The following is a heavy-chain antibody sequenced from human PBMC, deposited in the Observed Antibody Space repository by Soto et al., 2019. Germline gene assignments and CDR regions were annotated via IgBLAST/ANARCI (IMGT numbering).Heavy chain of an antibody. CDR3: ARAPKVSGSSQTRPDF. V-gene: IGHV4-34*01. J-gene: IGHJ4*02. CDR2: ISQSGDT. Sequence: SETLSLTCSIYSGSFSGYYWSWIRQPPGKGLEWIGEISQSGDTNYSPSLKSRVSISIDTSKKQFSLNLASVSAADTAVYYCARAPKVSGSSQTRPDFWGQGTLVTVSS. D-gene: IGHD6-6*01. CDR1: SGSFSGYY.